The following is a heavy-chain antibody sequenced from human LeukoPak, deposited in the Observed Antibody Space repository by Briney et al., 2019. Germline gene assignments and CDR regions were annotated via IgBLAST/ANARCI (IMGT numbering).Heavy chain of an antibody. V-gene: IGHV3-21*01. Sequence: PGGSLRLSCAASGFTFSTYSMNWVRQAPGKGLEWISSISDGSSYKYYLDSLTGRFTISRDNAKNSLYLQMNSLRAEDTAVYYCARDLSGEVAGLHFDYWGQGTLVTVSS. J-gene: IGHJ4*02. D-gene: IGHD6-19*01. CDR1: GFTFSTYS. CDR3: ARDLSGEVAGLHFDY. CDR2: ISDGSSYK.